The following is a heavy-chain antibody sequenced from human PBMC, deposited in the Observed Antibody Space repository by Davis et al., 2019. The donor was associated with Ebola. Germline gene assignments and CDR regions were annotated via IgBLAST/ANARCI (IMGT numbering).Heavy chain of an antibody. Sequence: PSETLSLTCTVSGGSISSYYWSWIRQPPGKGLEWIGYIYYSGSTKYNPSLKSRVTISVDTSKNQFSLKLNYVTAADTAVYYCARRVYYFDGRDKNWYFDLWGRGILVTVSS. V-gene: IGHV4-59*08. CDR2: IYYSGST. D-gene: IGHD3-22*01. J-gene: IGHJ2*01. CDR1: GGSISSYY. CDR3: ARRVYYFDGRDKNWYFDL.